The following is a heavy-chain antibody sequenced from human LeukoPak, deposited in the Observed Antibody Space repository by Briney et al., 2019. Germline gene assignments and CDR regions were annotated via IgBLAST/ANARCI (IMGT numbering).Heavy chain of an antibody. CDR3: ARDDGYGHDY. CDR2: ISGSGGST. Sequence: GGSLRLSCAASGFTFSSYAMSWVRQAPGKGLEWVSAISGSGGSTYYADSVKGRFTISRDNAKNSLYLQMNSLRGEDTAVYYCARDDGYGHDYWGQGTLVTVSS. CDR1: GFTFSSYA. V-gene: IGHV3-23*01. J-gene: IGHJ4*02. D-gene: IGHD5-24*01.